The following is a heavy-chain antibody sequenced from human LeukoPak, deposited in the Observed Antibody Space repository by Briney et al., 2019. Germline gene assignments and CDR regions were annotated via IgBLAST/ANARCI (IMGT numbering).Heavy chain of an antibody. J-gene: IGHJ6*02. CDR3: ARDLRDIVVVPAAHNLYYYYGMDV. CDR1: GGSISSGDYY. D-gene: IGHD2-2*01. Sequence: SQTLSLTCTVSGGSISSGDYYWSWIRQPPGKGLEWIGYIYYSGSTYYNPSLKSRVTISVDTSKNQFSLKLSSVTAADTAVYYCARDLRDIVVVPAAHNLYYYYGMDVWGQGTTVTVSS. V-gene: IGHV4-30-4*01. CDR2: IYYSGST.